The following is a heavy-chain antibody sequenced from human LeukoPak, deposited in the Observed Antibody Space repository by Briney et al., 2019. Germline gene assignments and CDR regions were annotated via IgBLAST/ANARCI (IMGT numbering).Heavy chain of an antibody. Sequence: PGRSLRLSCAASGFTFSSYGMHWVRQAPGKGLEWVAVISYDGSNKYYADSVEGRFTISRDNSKNTLYLQMNSLRAEDTAVYYCASGSVGFDPWGQGTLVTVSS. V-gene: IGHV3-30*03. CDR2: ISYDGSNK. D-gene: IGHD2-15*01. CDR1: GFTFSSYG. CDR3: ASGSVGFDP. J-gene: IGHJ5*02.